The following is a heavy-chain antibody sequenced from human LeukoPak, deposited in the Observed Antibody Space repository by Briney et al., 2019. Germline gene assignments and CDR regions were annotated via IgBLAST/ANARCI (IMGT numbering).Heavy chain of an antibody. D-gene: IGHD3-10*01. CDR1: GFTFSSYW. CDR3: ARDRSSLGLWFGELRN. CDR2: IYSDGSST. Sequence: PGGSLRLSCAASGFTFSSYWMHWVRQAPGKGLVWVSRIYSDGSSTNYADSVKGRFTISRDNAKNTPYLQMNSLRAEDTAVYYCARDRSSLGLWFGELRNWGQGTLVTVSS. V-gene: IGHV3-74*01. J-gene: IGHJ4*02.